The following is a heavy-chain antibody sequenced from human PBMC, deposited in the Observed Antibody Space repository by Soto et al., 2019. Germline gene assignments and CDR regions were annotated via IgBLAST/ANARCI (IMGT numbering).Heavy chain of an antibody. CDR2: ISYDGSTK. CDR3: AREYGSRSFFDY. D-gene: IGHD3-10*01. V-gene: IGHV3-30-3*01. Sequence: QVQLVDSGGGVVQPGRSLRLSCAVSGFTLSNYAIHWVRQAPGKGLEWVAVISYDGSTKYYANSVKGRFTISRDNSKNTLSLQIRSLRPEDTAIYYCAREYGSRSFFDYWGQGTLVTVSS. J-gene: IGHJ4*02. CDR1: GFTLSNYA.